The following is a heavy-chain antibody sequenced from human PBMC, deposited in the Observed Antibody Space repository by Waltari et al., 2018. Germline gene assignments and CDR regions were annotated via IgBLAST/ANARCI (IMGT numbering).Heavy chain of an antibody. CDR1: GFTFSSYG. V-gene: IGHV3-30*02. CDR3: AKSLAQEPL. J-gene: IGHJ4*02. Sequence: QVQLVESGGGVVQPGGSLRLSCAASGFTFSSYGMHWVRQAPGKGLEWVAFIRYDGSNKYYADSVKGRFTISRDNSKNTLYLQMNSLRAEDTAVYYCAKSLAQEPLWGQGTLVTVSS. D-gene: IGHD1-1*01. CDR2: IRYDGSNK.